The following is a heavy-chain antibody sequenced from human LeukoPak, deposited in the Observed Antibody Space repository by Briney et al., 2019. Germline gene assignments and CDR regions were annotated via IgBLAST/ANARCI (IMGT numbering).Heavy chain of an antibody. CDR2: IYYSWST. CDR1: GGSISSYY. V-gene: IGHV4-59*01. CDR3: KRKTAYEILTGYRYFYGMDV. D-gene: IGHD3-9*01. Sequence: MTSETLSLTCTVSGGSISSYYWTWLRQPPGQGLEWIGYIYYSWSTNYNPSLKSRVTISVDTSKNQFSLKLSSVTAADTAVYFCKRKTAYEILTGYRYFYGMDVWGQGTTVTVSS. J-gene: IGHJ6*02.